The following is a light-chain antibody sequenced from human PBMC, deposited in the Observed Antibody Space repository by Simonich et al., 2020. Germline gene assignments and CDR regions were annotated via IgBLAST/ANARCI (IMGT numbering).Light chain of an antibody. CDR3: QVWDSSSDVV. Sequence: SYVLTHPPSVSVASGKTARITCGGNNIGSKSVHWYQQKPGQAPVLVVYDDSARPAGIPERFSGSNSGNTATLTISRVEAGDEADYYCQVWDSSSDVVFGGGTKLTVL. V-gene: IGLV3-21*03. CDR2: DDS. CDR1: NIGSKS. J-gene: IGLJ2*01.